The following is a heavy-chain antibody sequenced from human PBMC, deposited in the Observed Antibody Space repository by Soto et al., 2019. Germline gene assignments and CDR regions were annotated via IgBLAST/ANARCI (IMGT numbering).Heavy chain of an antibody. D-gene: IGHD6-19*01. J-gene: IGHJ4*02. CDR2: ISSSGSTI. CDR1: GFTFSSYE. V-gene: IGHV3-48*03. Sequence: PGGSLRLSCAASGFTFSSYEVNWVRQAPGKGLEWVSYISSSGSTIYYADSVKGRFTISRDNAKNSLYLQMNSLRAEDTAVYYCARDQVGWLVPSDYWGQGTLVTVSS. CDR3: ARDQVGWLVPSDY.